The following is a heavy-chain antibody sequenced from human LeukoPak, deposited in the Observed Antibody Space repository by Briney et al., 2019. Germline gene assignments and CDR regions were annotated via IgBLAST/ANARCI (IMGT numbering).Heavy chain of an antibody. CDR2: MYSGRST. Sequence: PGGSLRLYXAASGFTVSSSYMSWVRQAPGQGLEWVSLMYSGRSTYYAASVKGRFTISRDNSKNTLYLQMNSLRPEDTAVYYCAKGYSYAYEYWGQGTLVTVSS. CDR3: AKGYSYAYEY. CDR1: GFTVSSSY. V-gene: IGHV3-53*01. J-gene: IGHJ4*02. D-gene: IGHD5-18*01.